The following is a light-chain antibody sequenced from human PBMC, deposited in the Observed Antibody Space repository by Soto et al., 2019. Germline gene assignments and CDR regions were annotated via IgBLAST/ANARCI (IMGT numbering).Light chain of an antibody. CDR3: SQYSKWPPWT. CDR1: QSLGGN. V-gene: IGKV3-15*01. Sequence: EIVMTQSPATLAGSPGETVALSCRASQSLGGNLAWYQQKPGQAPRLLIFRASTRATGVPARFSGRGSGTEFTLTISGLQSEDFAVYYCSQYSKWPPWTFGPGTKVEIK. J-gene: IGKJ1*01. CDR2: RAS.